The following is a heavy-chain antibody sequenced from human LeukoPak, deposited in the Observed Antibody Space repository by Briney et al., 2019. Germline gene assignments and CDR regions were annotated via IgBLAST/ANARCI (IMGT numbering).Heavy chain of an antibody. CDR3: ARPPAARRGDY. CDR2: ISSSGSTI. J-gene: IGHJ4*02. CDR1: GFTFSSYE. V-gene: IGHV3-48*03. D-gene: IGHD6-6*01. Sequence: PGGSLRLSCAASGFTFSSYEMNWVRQAPGKGLEWVSYISSSGSTIYYADSVKGRFTISRDNVKNSLYLQMNSLRAEDTAVYYCARPPAARRGDYWGQGTLVTVSS.